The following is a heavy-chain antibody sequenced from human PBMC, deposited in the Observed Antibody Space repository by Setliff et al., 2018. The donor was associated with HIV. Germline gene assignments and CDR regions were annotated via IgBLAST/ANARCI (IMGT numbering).Heavy chain of an antibody. Sequence: ASVKVSCKTSGYMFIAYGMSWVRRAPGQGLEWMGWIGPYNGRTEYAQEFQGRVSLTIDTSASTAYMELRSLRSEDTAVYYCARDYFDSSAYHYGFGAFDIWGQGTMVT. D-gene: IGHD3-22*01. CDR2: IGPYNGRT. CDR3: ARDYFDSSAYHYGFGAFDI. CDR1: GYMFIAYG. V-gene: IGHV1-18*01. J-gene: IGHJ3*02.